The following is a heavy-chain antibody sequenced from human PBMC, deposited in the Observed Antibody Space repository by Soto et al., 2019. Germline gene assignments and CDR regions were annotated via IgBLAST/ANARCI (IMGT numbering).Heavy chain of an antibody. CDR2: MNPNSGNT. Sequence: ASVKVSCRASGYTFTSYDINWVRQATGQGLEWMGWMNPNSGNTDYAQKFQGRVTMTTNTSTSTAYMELRSLRSDDTAVYYCARQVVPAATKNYCCYYGMDVLGQWTTVTVSS. V-gene: IGHV1-8*01. J-gene: IGHJ6*02. CDR3: ARQVVPAATKNYCCYYGMDV. D-gene: IGHD2-2*01. CDR1: GYTFTSYD.